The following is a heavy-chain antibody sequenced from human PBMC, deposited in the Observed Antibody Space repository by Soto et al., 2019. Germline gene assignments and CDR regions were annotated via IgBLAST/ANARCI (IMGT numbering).Heavy chain of an antibody. CDR2: ISGSGGST. CDR3: TRGLLTDYFDY. CDR1: GFTFSSYA. V-gene: IGHV3-23*01. J-gene: IGHJ4*02. Sequence: GGSLRLSCAASGFTFSSYAMSWVRQAPGKGLEWVSAISGSGGSTYYAGSVKGRFTVSRDNSKNTLYLQMNSLRNDDTAVYYCTRGLLTDYFDYWGQGALVTVSS.